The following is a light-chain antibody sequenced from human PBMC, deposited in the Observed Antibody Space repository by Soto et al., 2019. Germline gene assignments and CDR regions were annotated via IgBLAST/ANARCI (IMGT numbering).Light chain of an antibody. CDR1: SSDVGSYNR. Sequence: QSVLTQPPSVSGSPVQSVTISCTGTSSDVGSYNRVSWYQQPPGTAPKLMIYEVSDRPSGVPDRFSGSKSGNTASLTISGLQAEDEADYYCSSYTSSRTYVFGTGTRVTVL. J-gene: IGLJ1*01. CDR3: SSYTSSRTYV. CDR2: EVS. V-gene: IGLV2-18*02.